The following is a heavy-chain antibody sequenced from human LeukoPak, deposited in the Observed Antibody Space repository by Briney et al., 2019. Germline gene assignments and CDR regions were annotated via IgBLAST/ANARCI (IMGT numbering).Heavy chain of an antibody. V-gene: IGHV3-30*04. CDR3: ARDSTYYYDSGSSGPHYFGY. J-gene: IGHJ4*02. D-gene: IGHD3-10*01. CDR2: LSFDGTIT. Sequence: GGSLRLSCAASGFTFSSYALHWVRQAPGKGLGGVAVLSFDGTITYYADSVKGRFTISRDNSKNTLYLQLNSLRAEDTAVYYCARDSTYYYDSGSSGPHYFGYWGQGTLVTVSS. CDR1: GFTFSSYA.